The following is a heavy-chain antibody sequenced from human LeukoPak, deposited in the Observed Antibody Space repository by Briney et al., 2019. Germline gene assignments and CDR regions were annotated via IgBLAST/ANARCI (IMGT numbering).Heavy chain of an antibody. CDR2: ISGRGGST. D-gene: IGHD2-2*01. CDR3: AKSMAGYCDSTIDN. CDR1: GFTFSDYW. J-gene: IGHJ4*02. V-gene: IGHV3-23*01. Sequence: PGGSLRLSCAASGFTFSDYWMSWVRQAPGKGLEWVSAISGRGGSTYYADYVKGRSTISRDNSKNMLYLQMNSLRAEDTAVYYCAKSMAGYCDSTIDNWGQGTLVTVSS.